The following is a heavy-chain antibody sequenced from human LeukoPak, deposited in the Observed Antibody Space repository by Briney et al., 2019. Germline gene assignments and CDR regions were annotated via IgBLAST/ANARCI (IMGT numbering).Heavy chain of an antibody. CDR1: GFTFSSYA. Sequence: PGGSLRLSCAASGFTFSSYAMHWVRQAPGKGLEWVAVISYDGSNKYYADSVKGRFTISRDNSKNTLYLQMNSLRAEDTAVYYCARDRRFDPWGQGTLVTVSS. CDR3: ARDRRFDP. V-gene: IGHV3-30-3*01. CDR2: ISYDGSNK. J-gene: IGHJ5*02.